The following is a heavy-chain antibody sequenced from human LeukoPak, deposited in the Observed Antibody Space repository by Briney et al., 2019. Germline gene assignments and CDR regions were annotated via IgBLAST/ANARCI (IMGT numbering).Heavy chain of an antibody. CDR3: ARPILTGSLDY. V-gene: IGHV5-51*01. D-gene: IGHD3-9*01. CDR1: GYIFTSYW. CDR2: IYPGDSDT. Sequence: GESPKISCKGSGYIFTSYWIGWVRQMLGKGLEWMGIIYPGDSDTRYSPSFQGQVTISADKSISTAYLQWSSLKASDTAMYYCARPILTGSLDYWGQGTLVTVSS. J-gene: IGHJ4*02.